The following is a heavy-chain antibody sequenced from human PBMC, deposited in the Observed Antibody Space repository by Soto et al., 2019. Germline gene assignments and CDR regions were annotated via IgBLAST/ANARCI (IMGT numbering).Heavy chain of an antibody. CDR3: AREVLWSRYFDY. D-gene: IGHD3-10*01. Sequence: QVQLVESGGGVVQPGRSLRLSCTASGCIFSNYVMYWVRQAPGKGLEWVAFMSYDGTTKSYADSVKGRFTISRDNSQNTLYLHMNSLRPEDTGVYYCAREVLWSRYFDYWGQGSLVTDSS. J-gene: IGHJ4*02. V-gene: IGHV3-30-3*01. CDR1: GCIFSNYV. CDR2: MSYDGTTK.